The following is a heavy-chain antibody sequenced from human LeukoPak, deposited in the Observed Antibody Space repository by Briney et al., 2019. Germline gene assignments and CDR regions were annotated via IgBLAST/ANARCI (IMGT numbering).Heavy chain of an antibody. CDR2: ISGSGGST. J-gene: IGHJ4*02. V-gene: IGHV3-23*01. D-gene: IGHD5-18*01. CDR3: AKAAGRGYNYGDYFDY. Sequence: PGRSLRLSCAASGLMFSSYGMHWVRQAPGKGLEWVSAISGSGGSTYYADSVKGRFTISRDNSKNTLYVQMDSLRAEDTAVYYCAKAAGRGYNYGDYFDYWGQGTLVTVSS. CDR1: GLMFSSYG.